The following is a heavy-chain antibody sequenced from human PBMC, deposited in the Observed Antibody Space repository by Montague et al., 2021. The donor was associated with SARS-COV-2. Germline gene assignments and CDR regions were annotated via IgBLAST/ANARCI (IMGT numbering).Heavy chain of an antibody. CDR3: ARSKLLRSGYSSGWYGPGWFDP. CDR1: GDSVSSNSGA. J-gene: IGHJ5*02. CDR2: TYYRSKWYV. Sequence: CAISGDSVSSNSGAWNWIRLSPSRGLEWLGRTYYRSKWYVDYAGSVRSRITINPDTSKNQFSLQMSSVTPDDTPVYYCARSKLLRSGYSSGWYGPGWFDPWGQGTPVTGSS. V-gene: IGHV6-1*01. D-gene: IGHD6-19*01.